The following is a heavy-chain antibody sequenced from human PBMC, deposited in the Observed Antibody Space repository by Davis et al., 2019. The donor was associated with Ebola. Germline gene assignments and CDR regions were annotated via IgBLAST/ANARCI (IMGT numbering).Heavy chain of an antibody. Sequence: PGGSLRLSCAASGFTFSDYYMSWIRQAPGKGLEWVSYISSSGSTIYYADSVKGRFTFSRDNSKNTLYLQMDTLRVEDTALYYCTKGQGYFLDYWGQGTLVTVSS. D-gene: IGHD6-13*01. V-gene: IGHV3-11*04. J-gene: IGHJ4*02. CDR1: GFTFSDYY. CDR3: TKGQGYFLDY. CDR2: ISSSGSTI.